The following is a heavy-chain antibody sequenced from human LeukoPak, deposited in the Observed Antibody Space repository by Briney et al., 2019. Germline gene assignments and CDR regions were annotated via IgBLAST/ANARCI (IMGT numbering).Heavy chain of an antibody. CDR2: ISYDGSNK. CDR3: ARGYCSGGSCYKSWYFDL. V-gene: IGHV3-30-3*01. CDR1: GFTFSSYA. Sequence: GRSLRLSCAAPGFTFSSYAMHWVRQAPGKGLEWVAVISYDGSNKFYADSVKGRFTLSRDNSKNTLYLQMNSLRIEDTAVYYCARGYCSGGSCYKSWYFDLWGRGTLVTVSS. D-gene: IGHD2-15*01. J-gene: IGHJ2*01.